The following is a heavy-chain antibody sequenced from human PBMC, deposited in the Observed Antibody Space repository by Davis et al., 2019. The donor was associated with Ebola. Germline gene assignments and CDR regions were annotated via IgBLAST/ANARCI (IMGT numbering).Heavy chain of an antibody. V-gene: IGHV4-39*07. J-gene: IGHJ6*02. Sequence: SETLSLTCTVSGGSISSYYWGWIRQPPGKGLEWIGSIYYIGTPYYSPSFKSRVTMSADTSKNQFSMRLSSVTAADTAVYYCARGKYYYGMDVWGQGTTVTVSS. CDR3: ARGKYYYGMDV. CDR1: GGSISSYY. CDR2: IYYIGTP.